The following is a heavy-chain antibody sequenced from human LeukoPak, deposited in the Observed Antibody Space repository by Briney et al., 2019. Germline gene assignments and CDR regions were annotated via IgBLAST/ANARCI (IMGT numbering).Heavy chain of an antibody. V-gene: IGHV1-18*01. J-gene: IGHJ6*03. CDR3: ARFYYGSGSYHYYMDV. D-gene: IGHD3-10*01. Sequence: GASMKVSCKASGYTFTSYGISWVRQSPGQGLEWMGWISAYNGNTNYAQKLQGRVTMTTDTSTSTAYMELRSLRSDDTAVYYCARFYYGSGSYHYYMDVWGKGTTVTVSS. CDR2: ISAYNGNT. CDR1: GYTFTSYG.